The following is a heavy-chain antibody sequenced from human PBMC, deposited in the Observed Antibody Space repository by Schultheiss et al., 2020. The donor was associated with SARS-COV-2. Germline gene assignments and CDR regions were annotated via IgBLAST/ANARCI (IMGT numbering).Heavy chain of an antibody. CDR2: ISSSGSTI. Sequence: GGSLRLSCAASGFTFSDYYMSWIRQAPGKGLEWVSYISSSGSTIYYADSVKGRFTISRDNAKNSLYLQMNSLRAEDTAVYYCARAGRVVPAASPFTFDYWGQGTLVTVSS. CDR3: ARAGRVVPAASPFTFDY. D-gene: IGHD2-2*01. V-gene: IGHV3-11*04. CDR1: GFTFSDYY. J-gene: IGHJ4*02.